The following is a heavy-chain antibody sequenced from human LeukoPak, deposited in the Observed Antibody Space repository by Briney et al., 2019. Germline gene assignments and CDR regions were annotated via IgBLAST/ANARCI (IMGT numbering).Heavy chain of an antibody. CDR1: GFTFSSYG. CDR2: IWYDGSNK. V-gene: IGHV3-33*01. CDR3: ARDGTFGVVMTLDY. J-gene: IGHJ4*02. Sequence: GSLILSCAASGFTFSSYGMHWVRQAPGKGLEWVAVIWYDGSNKYYADSVKGRFTISRDNSKNTLYLQMNSLRAEDTAVYYCARDGTFGVVMTLDYWGQGTLVTVSS. D-gene: IGHD3-3*02.